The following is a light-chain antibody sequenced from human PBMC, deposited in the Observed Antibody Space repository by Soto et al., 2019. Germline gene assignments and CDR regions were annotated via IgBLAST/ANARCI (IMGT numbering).Light chain of an antibody. V-gene: IGLV1-44*01. Sequence: QSVLTQPPSASGTPGQRVTISCSGSSSNIGSNTVNWYQQLPGTAPKLLIYINNKRPSGVLDRFSGSKSGTSASLAISGLQSEDEADYYCAARDDSLKGWVFGGGTKVTVL. CDR2: INN. CDR1: SSNIGSNT. J-gene: IGLJ3*02. CDR3: AARDDSLKGWV.